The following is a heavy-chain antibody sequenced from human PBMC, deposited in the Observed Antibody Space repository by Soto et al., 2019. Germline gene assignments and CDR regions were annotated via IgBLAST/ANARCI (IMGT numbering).Heavy chain of an antibody. D-gene: IGHD1-26*01. CDR1: GYTFTSYY. V-gene: IGHV1-46*01. J-gene: IGHJ4*02. Sequence: QVHLVQSGAEVKKPGASVQVSCKASGYTFTSYYIHWVRQAPGQGLEWMGRINPSDSSTIYAQNFRGRVTVNRDTSTSTVYMELSTLRSHDTAVYYCARDGHKWDFDYWGQGTLVTVSS. CDR2: INPSDSST. CDR3: ARDGHKWDFDY.